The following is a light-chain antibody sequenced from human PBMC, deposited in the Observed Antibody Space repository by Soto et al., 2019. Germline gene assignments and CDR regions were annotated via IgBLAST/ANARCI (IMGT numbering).Light chain of an antibody. CDR3: QKYNSAPLT. CDR2: ATS. J-gene: IGKJ4*01. Sequence: DVQMTQSPSSLSAFVGDRVTITCRASQGIAPYLAWFQQKPGKVPKLLIYATSTLQSGVPSRFSGSGSGTDFTLTISRLQPADIGTDYCQKYNSAPLTFGGGTKVEIK. V-gene: IGKV1-27*01. CDR1: QGIAPY.